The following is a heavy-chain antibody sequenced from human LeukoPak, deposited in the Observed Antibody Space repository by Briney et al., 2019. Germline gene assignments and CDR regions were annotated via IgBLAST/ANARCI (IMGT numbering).Heavy chain of an antibody. J-gene: IGHJ3*02. CDR1: GGSISSYY. CDR2: IYTSGST. CDR3: ARLVLEECSSTSCYELFAFDI. V-gene: IGHV4-4*07. Sequence: PSETLSLTCTVSGGSISSYYWSWIRQPAGKGLEWIGRIYTSGSTYYNPSLKSRVTISVDTSKNQFSLKLSSVTAADTAVYYCARLVLEECSSTSCYELFAFDIWGQGTMVTVSS. D-gene: IGHD2-2*01.